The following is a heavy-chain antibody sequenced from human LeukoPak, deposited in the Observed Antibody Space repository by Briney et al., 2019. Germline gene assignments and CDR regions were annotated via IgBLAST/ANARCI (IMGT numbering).Heavy chain of an antibody. V-gene: IGHV4-39*01. Sequence: SETLSLTCTVSGGSITTSPYNWGWIRQPPGKGREWIGTISYSGTTYYKPSLTSRVTMSIDTSKNQFSLNLSSATAADTAVYYCARHPTGYPNWFDSWGQGTLVIVSS. D-gene: IGHD3-9*01. CDR1: GGSITTSPYN. CDR2: ISYSGTT. J-gene: IGHJ5*01. CDR3: ARHPTGYPNWFDS.